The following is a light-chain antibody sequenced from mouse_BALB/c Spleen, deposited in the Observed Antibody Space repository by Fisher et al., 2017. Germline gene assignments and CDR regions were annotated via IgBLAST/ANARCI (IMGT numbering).Light chain of an antibody. V-gene: IGKV4-68*01. J-gene: IGKJ4*01. Sequence: IVLTQTTAIMSASPGEKVTMTCSASSSVSYMYWYQQKPGSSPKLWIYSISNLASGVPARFSGSGSGTSYSLTISSMEAEDAATYYCQQWSSNPPTFGSGTKLEIK. CDR3: QQWSSNPPT. CDR2: SIS. CDR1: SSVSY.